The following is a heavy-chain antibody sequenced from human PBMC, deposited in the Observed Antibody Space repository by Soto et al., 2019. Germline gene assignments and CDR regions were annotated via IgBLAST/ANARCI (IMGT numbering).Heavy chain of an antibody. J-gene: IGHJ3*02. Sequence: SETLSLTCTVSGGSISSGGYYWSWIRQHPGKGLEWIGYIYYSGSTYYNPSLKSRVTISVDTSKNQFSLKLSSVTAADTAVYYCARDYYDSSGYSTPTAFDIWGQGTMVTVSS. V-gene: IGHV4-31*03. CDR3: ARDYYDSSGYSTPTAFDI. D-gene: IGHD3-22*01. CDR1: GGSISSGGYY. CDR2: IYYSGST.